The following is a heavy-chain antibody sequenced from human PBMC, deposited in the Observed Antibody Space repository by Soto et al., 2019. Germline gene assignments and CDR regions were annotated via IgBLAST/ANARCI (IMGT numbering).Heavy chain of an antibody. CDR2: IIPVFATT. J-gene: IGHJ6*02. D-gene: IGHD1-26*01. Sequence: QVQLVQSGAEVKKPGSSVKVSCKASGGTFSTYVISWVRQAPGQGLEWMGGIIPVFATTNYAQKFQGRVTITAKEAKRTGYMEVNSLRSEDTAVYYCARGRIAGAATDFYYYGMDVWGQGTSVTVSS. CDR3: ARGRIAGAATDFYYYGMDV. V-gene: IGHV1-69*12. CDR1: GGTFSTYV.